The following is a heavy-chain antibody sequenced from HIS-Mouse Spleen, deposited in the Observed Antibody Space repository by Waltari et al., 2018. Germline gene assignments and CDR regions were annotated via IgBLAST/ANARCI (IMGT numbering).Heavy chain of an antibody. CDR2: INPTSGGT. V-gene: IGHV1-2*02. D-gene: IGHD5-12*01. CDR1: GYTFTGYY. CDR3: ANSGYDYYYYGMDV. J-gene: IGHJ6*02. Sequence: QVQLVQSGAEVKKPGASVKVSCKASGYTFTGYYMHWVRQAPGKGLEWMGWINPTSGGTNYAQKFQGRVTMTRDTSISTAYMELSRLRSDDTAVYYCANSGYDYYYYGMDVWGQGTTVTVSS.